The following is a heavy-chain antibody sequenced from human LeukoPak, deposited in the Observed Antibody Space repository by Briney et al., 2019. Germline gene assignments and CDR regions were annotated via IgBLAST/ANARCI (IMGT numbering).Heavy chain of an antibody. Sequence: ASVKVSCKASGYTITSYDINWVRQATGQGLEWMGWMNPNSGNTGYAQKFQGRVTMTRNTSISTAYMELSSLRSEDTAVYYCARRIRSVGLPFDYWGQGTLVTVSS. J-gene: IGHJ4*02. CDR1: GYTITSYD. CDR3: ARRIRSVGLPFDY. CDR2: MNPNSGNT. V-gene: IGHV1-8*01. D-gene: IGHD5-12*01.